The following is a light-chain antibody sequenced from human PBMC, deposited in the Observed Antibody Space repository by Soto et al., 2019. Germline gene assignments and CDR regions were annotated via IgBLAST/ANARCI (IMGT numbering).Light chain of an antibody. V-gene: IGKV3-11*01. CDR2: DAS. CDR1: QSVSFH. Sequence: EIVLTQSPATLSLSPGDRATLSCRASQSVSFHLAWYQQNPGQAPRLLIYDASRRAPGIPARFSGSGSGTDFTLTISSLEPEDFAVYYCQQRSNWLWTFGQGTKVEIK. J-gene: IGKJ1*01. CDR3: QQRSNWLWT.